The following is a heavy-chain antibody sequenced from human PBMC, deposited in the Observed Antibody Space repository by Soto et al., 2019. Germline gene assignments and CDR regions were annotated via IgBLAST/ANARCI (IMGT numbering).Heavy chain of an antibody. J-gene: IGHJ4*02. D-gene: IGHD1-7*01. Sequence: EVQLAESGGGMVQPGGSLRLSCVASGFAFSRYDMHWVRQAPGKGLEYVSSISSNGGTTYYGNSGKGRFTISRDNSKNTLYLQIGSLRAVDMAVYYCARRVSGNYDYWGQGALVTVSS. V-gene: IGHV3-64*01. CDR1: GFAFSRYD. CDR2: ISSNGGTT. CDR3: ARRVSGNYDY.